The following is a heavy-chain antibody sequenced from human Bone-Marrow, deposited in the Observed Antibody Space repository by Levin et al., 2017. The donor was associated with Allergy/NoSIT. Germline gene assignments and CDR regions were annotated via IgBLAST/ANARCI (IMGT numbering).Heavy chain of an antibody. D-gene: IGHD2-2*02. Sequence: SVKVSCKASGDTFSSYAISWVRQAPGQGLEWMGRIIPIIDKANYAQNFQGRVTITADKSTSTAYMELRSLRSDDTAVYYCASEENVPAAIDRFYYYGMDVWGQGTTVTVSS. CDR1: GDTFSSYA. CDR2: IIPIIDKA. CDR3: ASEENVPAAIDRFYYYGMDV. J-gene: IGHJ6*02. V-gene: IGHV1-69*04.